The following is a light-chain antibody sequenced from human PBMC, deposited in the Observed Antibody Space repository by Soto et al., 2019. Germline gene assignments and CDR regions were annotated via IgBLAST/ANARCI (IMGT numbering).Light chain of an antibody. CDR2: ASS. Sequence: DIQMTQSPSSLSASVGDRVTITCRASQVLSNYLAWYQQKPGKAPKLLIYASSTLQSGVPSRFSGSGSGTDFTLNISSLQPEDVATYYCQKYNSVPWTFGQGTKVEIK. CDR1: QVLSNY. V-gene: IGKV1-27*01. J-gene: IGKJ1*01. CDR3: QKYNSVPWT.